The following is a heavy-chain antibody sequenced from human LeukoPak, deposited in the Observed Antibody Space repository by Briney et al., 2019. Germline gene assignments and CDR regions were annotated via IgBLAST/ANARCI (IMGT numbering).Heavy chain of an antibody. CDR2: TRNKANSYTT. D-gene: IGHD1-1*01. J-gene: IGHJ4*02. CDR3: ARRNWNSHDY. V-gene: IGHV3-72*01. Sequence: GGSLRLSCAASGFTFNTYAMSWVRQAPGKGLEWVGRTRNKANSYTTEHAASVKGRFTISRDDSKNSLYLQMNSLKTEDTAVYYCARRNWNSHDYWGQGTLVTVSS. CDR1: GFTFNTYA.